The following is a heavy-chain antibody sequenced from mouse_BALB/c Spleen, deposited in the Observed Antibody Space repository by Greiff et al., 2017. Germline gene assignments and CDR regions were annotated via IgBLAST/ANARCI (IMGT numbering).Heavy chain of an antibody. CDR1: GFAFSSYD. CDR2: ISSGGGST. CDR3: ARRSTMITTRAMDY. Sequence: EVKLMESGGGLVKPGGSLKLSCAASGFAFSSYDMSWVRQTPEKRLEWVAYISSGGGSTYYPDTVKGRFTISRDNAKNTLYLQMSSLKSEDTAMYYCARRSTMITTRAMDYWGQGTSVTVSS. V-gene: IGHV5-12-1*01. J-gene: IGHJ4*01. D-gene: IGHD2-4*01.